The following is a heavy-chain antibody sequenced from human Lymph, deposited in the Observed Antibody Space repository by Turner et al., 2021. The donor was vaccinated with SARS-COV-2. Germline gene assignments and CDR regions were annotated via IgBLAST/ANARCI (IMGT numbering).Heavy chain of an antibody. CDR2: ISYDENNE. V-gene: IGHV3-30*04. CDR1: GFTFSCYA. CDR3: ARYASGGCFYYGMDV. D-gene: IGHD3-10*01. Sequence: QVQLVESGGGVVQPGRSLRLSCTASGFTFSCYAINWVRQAPCEGLEWVAVISYDENNEDYADSGKGLFTIYRDNSKNTLYLRMNSLGTEDTSVYYFARYASGGCFYYGMDVWGQGTTVTVSS. J-gene: IGHJ6*02.